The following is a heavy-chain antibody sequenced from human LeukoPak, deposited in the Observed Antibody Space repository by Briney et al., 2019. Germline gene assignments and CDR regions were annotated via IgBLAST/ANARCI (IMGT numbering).Heavy chain of an antibody. CDR1: GYPFTGYY. D-gene: IGHD2-21*02. CDR3: ARTWGLASCAGDCLHDAFDI. J-gene: IGHJ3*02. Sequence: ASVKVSCKASGYPFTGYYLHWVRQAPGQGLEWMGWINPNSGFTNYAQKFQGRVTMTRDTSITTAYMELSRLRSDDTAMYYCARTWGLASCAGDCLHDAFDIWGQGTMVTVSS. CDR2: INPNSGFT. V-gene: IGHV1-2*02.